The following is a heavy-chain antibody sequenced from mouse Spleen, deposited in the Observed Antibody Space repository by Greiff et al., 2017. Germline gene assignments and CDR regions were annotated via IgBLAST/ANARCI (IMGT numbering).Heavy chain of an antibody. V-gene: IGHV2-3*01. CDR1: GFSLTSYG. Sequence: QVQLQQSGPGLVAPSQSLSITCTVSGFSLTSYGVSWVRQPPGKGLEWLGVIWGDGSTNYHSALISSMSISKDNSKSKVFLKLNSLQTDDTATYYCAQNDGYYRAWFAYWGQGTLVTVSA. CDR2: IWGDGST. J-gene: IGHJ3*01. D-gene: IGHD2-3*01. CDR3: AQNDGYYRAWFAY.